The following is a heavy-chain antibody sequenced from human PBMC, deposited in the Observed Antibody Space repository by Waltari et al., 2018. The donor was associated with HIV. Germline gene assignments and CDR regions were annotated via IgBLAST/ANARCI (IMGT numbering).Heavy chain of an antibody. V-gene: IGHV3-7*01. CDR3: ARDPRLVGAT. J-gene: IGHJ4*02. D-gene: IGHD1-26*01. CDR2: IKQDGSEK. CDR1: GFTFSSSW. Sequence: EVQLVESGGGLVQPGGSPRLSCAASGFTFSSSWMIWVRQAPGKGLEWVANIKQDGSEKYYVDSVKGRFTISRDNAKNSLYLQMNSLRAEDTAVYYCARDPRLVGATWGQGTLVTVSS.